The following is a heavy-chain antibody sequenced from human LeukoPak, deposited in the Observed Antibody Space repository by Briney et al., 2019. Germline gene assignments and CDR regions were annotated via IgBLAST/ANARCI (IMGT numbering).Heavy chain of an antibody. V-gene: IGHV3-23*01. CDR2: ISGSGGST. D-gene: IGHD3-9*01. Sequence: PGGSLRLSCAASGFTFSDYYMSWIRQAPGKGLEWVSAISGSGGSTYYADSVKGRFTISRDNSKNTLYLQMNSLRAEDTAVYYCAITADRLGTDYWGQGTLVTVSS. CDR3: AITADRLGTDY. CDR1: GFTFSDYY. J-gene: IGHJ4*02.